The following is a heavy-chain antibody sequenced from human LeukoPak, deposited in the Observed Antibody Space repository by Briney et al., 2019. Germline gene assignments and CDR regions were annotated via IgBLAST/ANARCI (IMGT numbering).Heavy chain of an antibody. CDR1: GFTFKNYN. D-gene: IGHD3-10*01. V-gene: IGHV3-48*01. J-gene: IGHJ4*02. Sequence: PGGSLRLSCAAAGFTFKNYNMNWVRQAPGKGLEWVSYISSSSTTIYYADSVKGRFTISRDNAKNSLYLQMNSLRAEDTAVYYCARDFRGLSWYFDYWGQGSLVIVPS. CDR2: ISSSSTTI. CDR3: ARDFRGLSWYFDY.